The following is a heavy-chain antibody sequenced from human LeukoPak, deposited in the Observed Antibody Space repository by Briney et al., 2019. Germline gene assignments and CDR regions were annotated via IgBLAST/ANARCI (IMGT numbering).Heavy chain of an antibody. CDR2: ISGNGGST. V-gene: IGHV3-23*01. D-gene: IGHD4/OR15-4a*01. CDR1: GFPVSSNY. Sequence: PGGPLRLSCAASGFPVSSNYMSWVRQAPGKGLEGVSAISGNGGSTYYADSVKGRFTISRGNPKNTLYLQMNSLRAEDTALYYCAKNLFNPLRPAWGQGTLVTVSS. CDR3: AKNLFNPLRPA. J-gene: IGHJ5*02.